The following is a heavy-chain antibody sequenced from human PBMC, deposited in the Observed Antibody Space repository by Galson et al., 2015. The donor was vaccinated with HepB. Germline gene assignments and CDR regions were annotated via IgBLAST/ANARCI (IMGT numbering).Heavy chain of an antibody. J-gene: IGHJ4*02. CDR1: GGSIRSYY. D-gene: IGHD2-21*01. CDR2: IYSSGSA. CDR3: TRGAGED. Sequence: TLSLTCTVSGGSIRSYYWSWIRQNAGKGLEWIGRIYSSGSASYNVSLESRVTMSVDTSKNQISLILNSVTAADSAVCYCTRGAGEDWGQGTLVIVSS. V-gene: IGHV4-4*07.